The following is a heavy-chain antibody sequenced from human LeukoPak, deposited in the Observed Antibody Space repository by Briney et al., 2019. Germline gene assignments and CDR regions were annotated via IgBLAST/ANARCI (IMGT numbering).Heavy chain of an antibody. V-gene: IGHV4-38-2*02. J-gene: IGHJ4*02. Sequence: SETLSLTCTVSGYSISSGYYWGWIRQPTGKGLEWSGSIYHSGSTYYNPSLKSRVTISVDTSKNQFSLKLSSVTAADTAVYYCARPPYSGSYYPRRYYFDYWGQGTLVTVSS. D-gene: IGHD1-26*01. CDR1: GYSISSGYY. CDR3: ARPPYSGSYYPRRYYFDY. CDR2: IYHSGST.